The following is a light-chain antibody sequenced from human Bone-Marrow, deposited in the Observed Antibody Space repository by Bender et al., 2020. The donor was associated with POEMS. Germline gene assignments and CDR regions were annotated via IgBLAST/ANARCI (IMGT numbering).Light chain of an antibody. Sequence: QSALTQPASVSGSPGQSITISCTGSSSVVGNFNDVSWYQQHLGNAPKLLIYEVTNRPSGVSNRFSGSKSGNTASLTISGLQAEDEADYYCSSYTSSTTLVFGGGTKLTVL. V-gene: IGLV2-14*01. CDR3: SSYTSSTTLV. J-gene: IGLJ2*01. CDR1: SSVVGNFND. CDR2: EVT.